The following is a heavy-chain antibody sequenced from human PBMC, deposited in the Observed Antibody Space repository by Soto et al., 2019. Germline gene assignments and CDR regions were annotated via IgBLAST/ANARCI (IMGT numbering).Heavy chain of an antibody. CDR2: INPSYGST. V-gene: IGHV1-46*01. CDR3: ARIELLIDAFDI. CDR1: GYNFTSYY. D-gene: IGHD3-16*01. J-gene: IGHJ3*02. Sequence: ASVKVFCKASGYNFTSYYLHWVRQAPGQGLEWMGIINPSYGSTTYAQKFQGRFTMTRDTSTSTIYMELSSLRSEDTSVYYCARIELLIDAFDIWGQGTMVTVSS.